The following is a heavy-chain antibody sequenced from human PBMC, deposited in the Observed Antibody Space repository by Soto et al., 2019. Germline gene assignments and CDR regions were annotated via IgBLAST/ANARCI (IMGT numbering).Heavy chain of an antibody. CDR1: GFTFSSYS. Sequence: EVQLVESGGGLVKPGGSLRLSCAASGFTFSSYSMNWVRQAPGKGLEWVSSISSSSSYIYYADSVKGRFTISRDNTKNSLYLQMNSLRAEDTAVYYCARDTALGWAYGDEGGGYYGMDVWGQGTTVTVSS. D-gene: IGHD4-17*01. CDR3: ARDTALGWAYGDEGGGYYGMDV. J-gene: IGHJ6*02. V-gene: IGHV3-21*01. CDR2: ISSSSSYI.